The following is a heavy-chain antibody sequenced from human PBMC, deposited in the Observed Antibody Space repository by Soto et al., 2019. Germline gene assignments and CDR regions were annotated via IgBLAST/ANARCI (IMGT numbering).Heavy chain of an antibody. CDR2: ISAYNGNT. Sequence: ASGKVSCKASGYTFTSYGISWVRQAPGQGLEWMGWISAYNGNTNYAQKLQGRVTMTTDTSTSTAYMELRSLRSDDTAVYYCARDLPLYGSGSYYNGYYYYGMDVWGQGTTVTVSS. CDR1: GYTFTSYG. V-gene: IGHV1-18*01. J-gene: IGHJ6*02. CDR3: ARDLPLYGSGSYYNGYYYYGMDV. D-gene: IGHD3-10*01.